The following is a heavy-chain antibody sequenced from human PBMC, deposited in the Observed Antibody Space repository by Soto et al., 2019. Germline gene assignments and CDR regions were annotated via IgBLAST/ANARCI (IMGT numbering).Heavy chain of an antibody. CDR1: GGTFSSYA. J-gene: IGHJ6*02. D-gene: IGHD5-18*01. Sequence: GASVKVSCKASGGTFSSYAISWVRQAPGQGLEWMGGIIPIFGTANYAQKFQGGVTITADESTSTAYMELSSLRSEDTAVYYCARGYSYGSYYYYGMDVWGQGTTVTVSS. CDR3: ARGYSYGSYYYYGMDV. V-gene: IGHV1-69*13. CDR2: IIPIFGTA.